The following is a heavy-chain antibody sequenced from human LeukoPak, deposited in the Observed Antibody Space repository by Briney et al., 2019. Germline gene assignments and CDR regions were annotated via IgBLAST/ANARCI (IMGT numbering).Heavy chain of an antibody. Sequence: GGSLRLSCAASGFTFRSYAMGWVREAPGRGLDWVSIISDSGSKTYYADSVKRRFPISRENSKNTVYLQVNTLRAEGTAVYYCARASGLYGSGWYFDYGGQGTLVTVSS. V-gene: IGHV3-23*01. CDR1: GFTFRSYA. D-gene: IGHD6-19*01. J-gene: IGHJ4*02. CDR2: ISDSGSKT. CDR3: ARASGLYGSGWYFDY.